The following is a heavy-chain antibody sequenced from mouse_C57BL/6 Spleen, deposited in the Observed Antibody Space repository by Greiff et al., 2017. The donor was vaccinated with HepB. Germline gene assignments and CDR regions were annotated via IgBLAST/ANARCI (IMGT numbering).Heavy chain of an antibody. J-gene: IGHJ4*01. CDR3: TGGYYGTYAMDY. V-gene: IGHV14-4*01. Sequence: VQLQQSGAELVRPGASVKLSCTASGFNIKDDYMHWVKQRPEQGLEWIGWIDPENGDTEYASKFQGKATITADTSSNTAYLQLSSLTSEDTAVYYCTGGYYGTYAMDYWGQGTSVTVSS. CDR2: IDPENGDT. CDR1: GFNIKDDY. D-gene: IGHD1-1*02.